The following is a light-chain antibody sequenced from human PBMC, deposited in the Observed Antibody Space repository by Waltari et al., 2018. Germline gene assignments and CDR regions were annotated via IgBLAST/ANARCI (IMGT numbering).Light chain of an antibody. V-gene: IGKV3-11*01. CDR3: QQRSNWPLT. CDR1: QSVTNY. CDR2: DAF. J-gene: IGKJ4*01. Sequence: PGKRATLSCRASQSVTNYVAWYQQKPGQAPRLLIYDAFKRATGIPARFSGSGSGTDFTLIISSLEPEDFAVYYCQQRSNWPLTFGGGTKVQIK.